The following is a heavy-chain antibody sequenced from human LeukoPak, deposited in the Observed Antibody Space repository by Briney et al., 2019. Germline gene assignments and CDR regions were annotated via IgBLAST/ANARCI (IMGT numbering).Heavy chain of an antibody. V-gene: IGHV4-34*01. Sequence: PSETLSLTCAVYGGSFSGYYWSWIRQPPGKGLEWIGEINHSGSTNYNPSLKSRVTISVDTSKNQFSLKLSSVTAADTAVYYCARFGSFDSSSRYYYYYYMDVWGKGTTVTVSS. D-gene: IGHD6-6*01. CDR2: INHSGST. CDR1: GGSFSGYY. CDR3: ARFGSFDSSSRYYYYYYMDV. J-gene: IGHJ6*03.